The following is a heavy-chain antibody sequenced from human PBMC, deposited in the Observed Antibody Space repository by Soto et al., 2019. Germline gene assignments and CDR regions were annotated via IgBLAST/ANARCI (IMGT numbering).Heavy chain of an antibody. CDR2: IYYSGST. J-gene: IGHJ4*02. V-gene: IGHV4-31*02. CDR3: ASTYSDYYDSSGYYYSRVRTWVPRNDY. D-gene: IGHD3-22*01. CDR1: GGSISIGGYY. Sequence: PSETLSLTCTVSGGSISIGGYYWSWIRHHPGKGLEWIGYIYYSGSTYYNPSLKSRVTISVDTSKNQFSLKLSSVTAADTAVYYCASTYSDYYDSSGYYYSRVRTWVPRNDYWGQGTLVTVSS.